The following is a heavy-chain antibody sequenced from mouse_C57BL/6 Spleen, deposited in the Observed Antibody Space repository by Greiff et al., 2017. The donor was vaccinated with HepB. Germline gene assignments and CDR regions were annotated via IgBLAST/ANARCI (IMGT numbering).Heavy chain of an antibody. D-gene: IGHD1-1*01. Sequence: EVMLVESEGGLVQPGSSMKLSCTASGFTFSDYYMAWVRQVPEKGLEWVADINYDGSSTYYLDSLKSRFIISRDNAKNILYLQMSSLKSEDTATYYCAREGGNYGTGAMDYWGQGTSVTVSS. CDR2: INYDGSST. CDR1: GFTFSDYY. V-gene: IGHV5-16*01. CDR3: AREGGNYGTGAMDY. J-gene: IGHJ4*01.